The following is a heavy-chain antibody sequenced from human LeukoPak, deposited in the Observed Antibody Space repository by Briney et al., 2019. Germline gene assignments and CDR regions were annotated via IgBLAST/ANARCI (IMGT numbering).Heavy chain of an antibody. CDR2: IYYSGTT. D-gene: IGHD6-6*01. J-gene: IGHJ4*02. V-gene: IGHV4-39*07. Sequence: SETLSLTCTVSGGSISSSSYYWGWIRQPPGKGLEWIGSIYYSGTTYYNPSLKSRVAISADTSKNQFSLKLSSVTAADTAVYYCARGYSSSVLFDYWGQGTLVTVSS. CDR1: GGSISSSSYY. CDR3: ARGYSSSVLFDY.